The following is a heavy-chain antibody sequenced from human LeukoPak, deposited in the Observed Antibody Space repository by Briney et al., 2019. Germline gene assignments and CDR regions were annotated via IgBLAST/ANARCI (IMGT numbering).Heavy chain of an antibody. V-gene: IGHV4-38-2*02. Sequence: PSETLSLTCTVSGYSISSGYYWGWIRPPPGKGLEGIGSIYHSGSTYYNPSLKSRVTISGETSKNQFSLKLSSVTAADTAVYYCARARREMVDYWGQGTLVTVSS. J-gene: IGHJ4*02. CDR3: ARARREMVDY. CDR2: IYHSGST. CDR1: GYSISSGYY. D-gene: IGHD5-24*01.